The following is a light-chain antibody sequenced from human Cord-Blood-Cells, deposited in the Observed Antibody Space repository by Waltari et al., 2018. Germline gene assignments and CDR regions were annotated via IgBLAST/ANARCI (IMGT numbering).Light chain of an antibody. CDR2: EDN. V-gene: IGLV6-57*03. J-gene: IGLJ3*02. CDR3: QSYDSSNWV. CDR1: SGSIASDS. Sequence: NFMLTQPHSVSESPRKTVTISCTHRSGSIASDSVQWYQQRPGSAPTTVIYEDNQRPSGVPDRFSGSIDSSSNSASLTISGLKTEDEADYYCQSYDSSNWVFGGGTKLTVL.